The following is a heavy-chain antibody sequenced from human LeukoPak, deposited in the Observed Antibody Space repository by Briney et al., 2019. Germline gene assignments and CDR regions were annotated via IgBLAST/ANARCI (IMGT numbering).Heavy chain of an antibody. CDR2: IDIGGAT. V-gene: IGHV3-53*01. J-gene: IGHJ4*02. D-gene: IGHD3-9*01. CDR1: EFTVGNYY. Sequence: GGSLRLSCAASEFTVGNYYMAWVREAPGKGLEWLSIIDIGGATDYADSVKGRFTISRDKSKDTLYLQMNSLRAEDTAVYYCARDGGNYDILTGYYLFDYWGQGTLVTVSS. CDR3: ARDGGNYDILTGYYLFDY.